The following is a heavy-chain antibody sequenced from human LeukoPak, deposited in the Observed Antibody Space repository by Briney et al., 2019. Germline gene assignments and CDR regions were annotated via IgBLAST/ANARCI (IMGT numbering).Heavy chain of an antibody. Sequence: PGGSLRLSCAASGFTGSSNYMSWVRQAPGKGLEWVSVIYSGGSTYYADSVKGRFTISRDNSKNTLYLQMNSLRAEDTAVYYCARATPDLGGAFDIWGQGTMVTVSS. J-gene: IGHJ3*02. CDR1: GFTGSSNY. CDR2: IYSGGST. V-gene: IGHV3-66*02. D-gene: IGHD1-14*01. CDR3: ARATPDLGGAFDI.